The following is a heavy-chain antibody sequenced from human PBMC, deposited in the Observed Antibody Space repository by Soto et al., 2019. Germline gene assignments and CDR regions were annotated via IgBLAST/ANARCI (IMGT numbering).Heavy chain of an antibody. V-gene: IGHV4-59*08. CDR2: IFHTGTT. D-gene: IGHD3-22*01. J-gene: IGHJ3*02. CDR3: TTEAYDNSGSLAFDI. CDR1: GVSITNYY. Sequence: PSETLSLTCTFSGVSITNYYYIWIRQPPGKGLEWIGYIFHTGTTSYNPSLKSRVTLSVDTSQSQFSLKLNSVTAADTAVYYCTTEAYDNSGSLAFDIWGPGTLVTVSS.